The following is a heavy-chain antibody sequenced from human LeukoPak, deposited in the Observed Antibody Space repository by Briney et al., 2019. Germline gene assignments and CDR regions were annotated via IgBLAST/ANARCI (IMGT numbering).Heavy chain of an antibody. Sequence: ASVKVSCKASGGTFSSYAISWVRQAPGQGLEWMGGIIPIFGTANYAQKFQGRVTITTDESTSAAYMELSSLRSEDTAVCYCARGSSGYDWNFDYWGQGTLVTVSS. CDR1: GGTFSSYA. V-gene: IGHV1-69*05. D-gene: IGHD5-12*01. CDR3: ARGSSGYDWNFDY. CDR2: IIPIFGTA. J-gene: IGHJ4*02.